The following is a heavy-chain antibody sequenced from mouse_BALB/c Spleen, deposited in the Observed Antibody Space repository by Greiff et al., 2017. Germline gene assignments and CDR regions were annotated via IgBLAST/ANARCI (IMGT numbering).Heavy chain of an antibody. CDR1: GFTFSDYY. D-gene: IGHD1-1*01. CDR2: ISDGGSYT. CDR3: ARGSDYGSSYGFAY. V-gene: IGHV5-4*02. Sequence: EVKLEESGGGLVKPGGSLKLSCAASGFTFSDYYMYWVRQTPEKRLEWVATISDGGSYTYYPDSVKGRFTISRDNAKNNLYLQMSSLKSEDTAMYYCARGSDYGSSYGFAYWGQGTLVTVSA. J-gene: IGHJ3*01.